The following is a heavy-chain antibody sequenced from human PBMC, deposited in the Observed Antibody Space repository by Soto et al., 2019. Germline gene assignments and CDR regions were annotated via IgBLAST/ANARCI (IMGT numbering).Heavy chain of an antibody. J-gene: IGHJ6*02. CDR1: GGTFSSYA. CDR2: IIPIFGTA. Sequence: QVQLVQSGAEVKKPGSSVKVSCKASGGTFSSYAISWVRQAPGQGLEWMGGIIPIFGTANYAQKFQGRVTITADESTSTAYMELSSLRSEDTAVYYCAREKLTIKGTIAAAPCYYYGMDVWGQGTTVTVSS. D-gene: IGHD6-13*01. V-gene: IGHV1-69*01. CDR3: AREKLTIKGTIAAAPCYYYGMDV.